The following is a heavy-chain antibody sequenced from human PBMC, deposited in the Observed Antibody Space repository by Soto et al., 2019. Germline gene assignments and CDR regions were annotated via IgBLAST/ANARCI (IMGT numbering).Heavy chain of an antibody. V-gene: IGHV4-30-4*01. D-gene: IGHD1-26*01. CDR2: IYNSGST. CDR1: GGSINNNGYF. Sequence: QVQLQESGPGVVEPSQTLSLTCTVSGGSINNNGYFWSWIRQPPGSGLEWIGHIYNSGSTYSNPSLKSLLTISVDTSKNQFSPKLSSVTAADTAVYYCARGPSGDKVDYWGQGTLVTVSS. CDR3: ARGPSGDKVDY. J-gene: IGHJ4*02.